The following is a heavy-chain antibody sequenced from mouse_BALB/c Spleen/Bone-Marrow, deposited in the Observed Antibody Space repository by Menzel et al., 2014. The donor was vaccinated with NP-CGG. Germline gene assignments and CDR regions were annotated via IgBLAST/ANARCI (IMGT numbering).Heavy chain of an antibody. V-gene: IGHV1-87*01. J-gene: IGHJ4*01. CDR1: GYTFTSYW. CDR3: AREGYYYGSSIYYAVDY. Sequence: VKLMESGAELARPGASVKLSCKASGYTFTSYWMQWVKQRPGQGLEWIGAIYPGNGDTRYTQKFKGKATLTADKSSSTAYMQFSSLASEDSAVYYCAREGYYYGSSIYYAVDYWGQGTSVTVSS. D-gene: IGHD1-1*01. CDR2: IYPGNGDT.